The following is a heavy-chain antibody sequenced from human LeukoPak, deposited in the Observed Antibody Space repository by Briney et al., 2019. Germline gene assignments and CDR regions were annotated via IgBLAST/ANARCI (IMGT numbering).Heavy chain of an antibody. J-gene: IGHJ4*02. CDR2: IYRGDNT. V-gene: IGHV3-53*01. Sequence: GGSLRLSCAASGFTVSSNYMSWVRQAPGKGLEWVSVIYRGDNTYYADSVRGRFTISRDNSKNTLYLQMNSLRVEDTAVYYCARGSYDSSGYYYVGFDYWGQGTLVTVSS. D-gene: IGHD3-22*01. CDR1: GFTVSSNY. CDR3: ARGSYDSSGYYYVGFDY.